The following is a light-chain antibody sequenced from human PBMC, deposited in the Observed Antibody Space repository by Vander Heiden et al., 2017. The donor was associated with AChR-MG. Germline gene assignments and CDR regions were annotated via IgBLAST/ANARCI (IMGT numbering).Light chain of an antibody. J-gene: IGKJ1*01. Sequence: DIVMTQHPASLPAPLGERATIHCKSSQSVLYSSNNKNYLAWYQQKPGQPPKLLIYWASTRESGVPDRFSGSGSGTEFTLTSSSLQAEDVAVYYCQQYESTPQTFGQGTKVEIK. CDR1: QSVLYSSNNKNY. V-gene: IGKV4-1*01. CDR2: WAS. CDR3: QQYESTPQT.